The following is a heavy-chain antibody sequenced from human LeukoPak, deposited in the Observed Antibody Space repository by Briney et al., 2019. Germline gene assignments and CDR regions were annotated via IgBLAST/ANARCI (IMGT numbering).Heavy chain of an antibody. Sequence: GGSLRLSCAASGFTFSSYSTNWVRQAPGKGLEWVSFISSSSRYIYYADSVKGRFTISRDNAKNSLYLQMNSLRVEDTAVYYCARDNGWGRYYFDSWGQGTLATVSS. CDR2: ISSSSRYI. J-gene: IGHJ4*02. CDR1: GFTFSSYS. D-gene: IGHD6-19*01. CDR3: ARDNGWGRYYFDS. V-gene: IGHV3-21*01.